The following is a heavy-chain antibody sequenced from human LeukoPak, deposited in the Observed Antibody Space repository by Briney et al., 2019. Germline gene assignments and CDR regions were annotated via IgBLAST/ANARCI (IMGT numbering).Heavy chain of an antibody. CDR3: AQRLRTSPTLN. Sequence: GGSLRLSCAASGLTFSSYAMSWVRQAPGKGLEWVSAISGSGGSTYYADSVKGRFTISRDNSKNTLYLQMNSLRAEDTAVYYCAQRLRTSPTLNWGQGTLVTVSS. D-gene: IGHD6-25*01. J-gene: IGHJ4*02. CDR1: GLTFSSYA. V-gene: IGHV3-23*01. CDR2: ISGSGGST.